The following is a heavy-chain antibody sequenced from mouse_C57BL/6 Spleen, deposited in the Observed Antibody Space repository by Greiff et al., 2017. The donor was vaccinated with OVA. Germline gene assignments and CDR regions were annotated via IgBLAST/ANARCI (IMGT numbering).Heavy chain of an antibody. Sequence: VKLQESGPELVKPGASVKISCKASGYAFSSSWMNWVKQRPGKGLEWIGRIYPGDGDTNYNGKFKGKATLTADKSSSTAYMQLSSLTSEDSAVYFCAIYYYGSSWYFDVWGTGTTVTVSS. CDR1: GYAFSSSW. CDR2: IYPGDGDT. CDR3: AIYYYGSSWYFDV. D-gene: IGHD1-1*01. V-gene: IGHV1-82*01. J-gene: IGHJ1*03.